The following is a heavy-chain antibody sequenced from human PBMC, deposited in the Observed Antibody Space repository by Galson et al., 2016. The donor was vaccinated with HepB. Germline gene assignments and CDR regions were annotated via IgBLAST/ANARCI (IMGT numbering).Heavy chain of an antibody. D-gene: IGHD2-2*01. J-gene: IGHJ5*02. Sequence: SLRLSCAASGFTFSDYAMTWVRQAPGEGPEWVASISGSSRGTHYADFVKGRFTTSRDNSQNTLHLQMNNLRAEDTALYYCAKDQLIVVVPAAGNWFDPWGQGTLVTVSS. CDR3: AKDQLIVVVPAAGNWFDP. CDR2: ISGSSRGT. V-gene: IGHV3-23*01. CDR1: GFTFSDYA.